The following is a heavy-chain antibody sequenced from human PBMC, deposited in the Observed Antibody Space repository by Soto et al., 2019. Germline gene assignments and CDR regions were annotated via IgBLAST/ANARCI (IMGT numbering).Heavy chain of an antibody. V-gene: IGHV4-4*07. CDR1: GGAISGYY. D-gene: IGHD2-8*01. Sequence: SETLSLTCTVSGGAISGYYWTWIRQSAGKGLEWIGRIYSSGGTKYNPSLKSRVTMSLDTSKNQFSLRLSSVTAADTAVYSCAREIMGARYGLDVWGQGTTVTVSS. CDR2: IYSSGGT. CDR3: AREIMGARYGLDV. J-gene: IGHJ6*02.